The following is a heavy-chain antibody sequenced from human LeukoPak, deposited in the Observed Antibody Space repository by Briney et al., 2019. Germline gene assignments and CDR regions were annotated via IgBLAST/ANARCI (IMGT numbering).Heavy chain of an antibody. CDR3: ARAIVVVVAATTHFDY. D-gene: IGHD2-15*01. CDR1: GGSVSSGSYY. CDR2: IYYSGST. Sequence: PSETLSLTCTVSGGSVSSGSYYWSWIRQPPGKGLEWIGYIYYSGSTNYNPSLKSRVTISVDTSKNQFSLKLSSVTAADTAVYYCARAIVVVVAATTHFDYWGQGTLVTVSS. J-gene: IGHJ4*02. V-gene: IGHV4-61*01.